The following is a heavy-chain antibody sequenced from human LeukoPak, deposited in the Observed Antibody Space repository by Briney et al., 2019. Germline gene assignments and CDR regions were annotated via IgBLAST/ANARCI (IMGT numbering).Heavy chain of an antibody. D-gene: IGHD2-15*01. Sequence: ASVKVSCKASGYTFTGYYMHWVRQAPGQGLEWMGWINPNSGGTNYAQKFQGWVTMTRDTSISTAYMELSRLRSDDTAVYYCARDRRYCSGGSCYSDAFDIWGQGTMVTVSP. V-gene: IGHV1-2*04. CDR1: GYTFTGYY. CDR2: INPNSGGT. J-gene: IGHJ3*02. CDR3: ARDRRYCSGGSCYSDAFDI.